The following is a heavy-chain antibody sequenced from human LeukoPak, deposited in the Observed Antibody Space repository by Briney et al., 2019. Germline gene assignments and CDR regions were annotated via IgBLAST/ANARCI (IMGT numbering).Heavy chain of an antibody. J-gene: IGHJ4*02. D-gene: IGHD3-3*01. CDR1: GFTFSNHA. V-gene: IGHV3-30*15. Sequence: PGRSLRLSCAASGFTFSNHAMHWVRQAPGKGLEWVAVLSYDEINKFYADSVKGRFTISRDNSKNTLYLQMSSLRTEDTAVYYCARGLLRFLEWPGLDYWGQGTLVTVSS. CDR3: ARGLLRFLEWPGLDY. CDR2: LSYDEINK.